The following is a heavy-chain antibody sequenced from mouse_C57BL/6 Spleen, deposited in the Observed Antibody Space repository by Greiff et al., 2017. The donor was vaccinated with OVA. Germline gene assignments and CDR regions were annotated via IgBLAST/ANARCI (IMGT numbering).Heavy chain of an antibody. CDR2: INPSNGGT. V-gene: IGHV1-53*01. CDR1: GYTFTSYW. Sequence: VKLQQPGTELVKPGASVKLSCKASGYTFTSYWMHWVKQRPGQGLEWIGNINPSNGGTNYNEKFKSKATLTVDKSSSTAYMQLSSLTSEDSAVYYCASYYGSSYVDWYFDVWGTGTTVTVSS. J-gene: IGHJ1*03. CDR3: ASYYGSSYVDWYFDV. D-gene: IGHD1-1*01.